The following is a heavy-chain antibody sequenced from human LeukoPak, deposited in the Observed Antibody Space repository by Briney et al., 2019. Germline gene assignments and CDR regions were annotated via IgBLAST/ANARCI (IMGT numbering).Heavy chain of an antibody. CDR2: IYYSGST. Sequence: SQTLSLTCTVSGGSISSGGYYWSWIRQPPGKGLEWIGYIYYSGSTNYNPSLKSRVTISVDTSKNQFSLKLSSVTAADTAVYYCARVPGFGYYFDYWGQGTLVTVSS. CDR3: ARVPGFGYYFDY. V-gene: IGHV4-61*08. D-gene: IGHD3-10*01. CDR1: GGSISSGGYY. J-gene: IGHJ4*02.